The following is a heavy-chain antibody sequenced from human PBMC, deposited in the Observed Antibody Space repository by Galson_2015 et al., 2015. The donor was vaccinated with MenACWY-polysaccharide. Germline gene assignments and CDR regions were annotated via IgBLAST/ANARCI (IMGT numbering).Heavy chain of an antibody. Sequence: SLRLSCAASGLRFSGSGMHWVRQAPGKGLEWVAVIQYDGSNKVYVDSVKGRFTISRDNSKNTLYLEMNSLRAEDTAVYYCAREGSRIAFHALDIWGQGTMVTVSS. J-gene: IGHJ3*02. CDR2: IQYDGSNK. V-gene: IGHV3-33*01. CDR1: GLRFSGSG. CDR3: AREGSRIAFHALDI. D-gene: IGHD2-15*01.